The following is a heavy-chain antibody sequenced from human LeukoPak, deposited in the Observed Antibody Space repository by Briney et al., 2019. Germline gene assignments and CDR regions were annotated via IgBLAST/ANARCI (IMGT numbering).Heavy chain of an antibody. D-gene: IGHD3-10*01. Sequence: GGSLRLSCAASGFTISSNYISWVRQAPGKGLEWVSVIYSGGGTNYADSVKGRFTISRDNSKNTLYLQMNSLRAEDTAVYYCASPYYYASGSFDVWGQGTLVTVSS. CDR1: GFTISSNY. CDR2: IYSGGGT. CDR3: ASPYYYASGSFDV. V-gene: IGHV3-53*01. J-gene: IGHJ4*02.